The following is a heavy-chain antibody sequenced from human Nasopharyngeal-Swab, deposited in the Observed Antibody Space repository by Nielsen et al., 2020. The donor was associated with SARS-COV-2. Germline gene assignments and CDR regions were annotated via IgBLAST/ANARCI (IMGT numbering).Heavy chain of an antibody. J-gene: IGHJ4*02. CDR3: ARRGLVGVTISFDY. Sequence: WIRQPPGKGLEWIGEIYNTGSTNYNPSLRGRVTMSVDKSKNQFSLKLSSVTAADTAVYYCARRGLVGVTISFDYWGQGTLITVSS. CDR2: IYNTGST. D-gene: IGHD1-26*01. V-gene: IGHV4-4*02.